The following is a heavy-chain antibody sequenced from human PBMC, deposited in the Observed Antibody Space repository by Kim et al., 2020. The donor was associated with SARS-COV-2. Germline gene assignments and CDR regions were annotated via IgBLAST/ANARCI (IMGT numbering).Heavy chain of an antibody. CDR3: ARVLNTYDLWSGYPIDY. D-gene: IGHD3-3*01. CDR1: GFTFSDYY. CDR2: ISSSGSTI. J-gene: IGHJ4*02. Sequence: GGSLRLSCAASGFTFSDYYMSWIRQAPGKGLEWVSYISSSGSTIYYADSVKGRFTISRDNAKNSLYLQMNSLRAEDTAVYYCARVLNTYDLWSGYPIDYWGQGTLVTVSS. V-gene: IGHV3-11*01.